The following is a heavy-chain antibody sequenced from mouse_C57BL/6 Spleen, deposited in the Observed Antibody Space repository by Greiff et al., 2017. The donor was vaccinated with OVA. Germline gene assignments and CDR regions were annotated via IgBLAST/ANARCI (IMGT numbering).Heavy chain of an antibody. Sequence: QVQLQQSGAELVRPGASVTLSCKASGYTFTDYEMHWVKQTPVHGLEWIGAIDPETGGTAYNQKFKGKAILTADKSSSTAYMGLRSLTSEDSAVYYCTNYYGSLFAYWGQGTLGTVSA. J-gene: IGHJ3*01. D-gene: IGHD1-1*01. CDR3: TNYYGSLFAY. CDR1: GYTFTDYE. CDR2: IDPETGGT. V-gene: IGHV1-15*01.